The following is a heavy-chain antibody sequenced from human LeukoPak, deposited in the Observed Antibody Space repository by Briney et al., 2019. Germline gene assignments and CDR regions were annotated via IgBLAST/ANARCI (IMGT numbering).Heavy chain of an antibody. CDR2: INPNSGGT. D-gene: IGHD2-15*01. J-gene: IGHJ4*02. CDR1: GYTFTGYY. CDR3: ARGDCSGGSCYPGADY. Sequence: ASAKVSCKASGYTFTGYYMHWVRQAPGQGLEWMGWINPNSGGTNYAQKFQGRVTMTRDTSISTAYMELSRLRSDDTAVYYCARGDCSGGSCYPGADYWGQGTLVTVSS. V-gene: IGHV1-2*02.